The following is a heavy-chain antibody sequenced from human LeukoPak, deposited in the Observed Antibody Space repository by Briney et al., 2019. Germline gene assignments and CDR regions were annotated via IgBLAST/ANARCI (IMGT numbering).Heavy chain of an antibody. CDR1: GGSFSGSY. Sequence: SETLSLTCAVYGGSFSGSYWSWIRQPPGKGLEWIGEIYHSGSTNYNPSLKSRVTISVDTSKNQFSLKLSSVTAADTAVYCCARPRSGSYDYWGQGTLVTVSS. J-gene: IGHJ4*02. D-gene: IGHD1-26*01. CDR2: IYHSGST. V-gene: IGHV4-34*01. CDR3: ARPRSGSYDY.